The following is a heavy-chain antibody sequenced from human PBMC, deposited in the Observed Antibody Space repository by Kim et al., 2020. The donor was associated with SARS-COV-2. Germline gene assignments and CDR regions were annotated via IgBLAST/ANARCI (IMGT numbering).Heavy chain of an antibody. J-gene: IGHJ6*03. Sequence: SETLSLTCAVYGGSFNGYSWNWIRQPPGKGLEWIGEVNHSGGTGYSPSLKSRVTVSMDTSKNQFSLRLNSVTAADTAVYFCARGYIVVVPSPVLGLGPIYYNYYMDVWGKGTTVTVSS. CDR2: VNHSGGT. CDR3: ARGYIVVVPSPVLGLGPIYYNYYMDV. V-gene: IGHV4-34*01. D-gene: IGHD2-2*01. CDR1: GGSFNGYS.